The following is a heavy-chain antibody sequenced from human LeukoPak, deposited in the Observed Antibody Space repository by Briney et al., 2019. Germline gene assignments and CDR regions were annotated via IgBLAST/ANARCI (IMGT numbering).Heavy chain of an antibody. CDR1: GVSITTSY. CDR2: IHYSGST. CDR3: ARGYYDGSGYSNTFDT. D-gene: IGHD3-22*01. J-gene: IGHJ3*02. Sequence: SETLSLTCSVSGVSITTSYWSWIRQPPGKGLEWIGFIHYSGSTNYNPSLKSRATISADTSNNQFSLKVTSVTAADTAVYYCARGYYDGSGYSNTFDTWGQGTMVTVSS. V-gene: IGHV4-59*01.